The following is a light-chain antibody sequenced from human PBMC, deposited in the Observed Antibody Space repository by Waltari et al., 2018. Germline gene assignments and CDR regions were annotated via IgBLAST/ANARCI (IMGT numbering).Light chain of an antibody. Sequence: QAGLTQPPPVSKDLRQTATPTCTGNSNHVRNQGPACPQQHPGPPPKLLSYSNNIRPSGISERFTASRSGNTASLTITGLRPEDEADYYCSAWDSSLSARVFGGGTKLTVL. CDR2: SNN. CDR1: SNHVRNQG. V-gene: IGLV10-54*01. CDR3: SAWDSSLSARV. J-gene: IGLJ3*02.